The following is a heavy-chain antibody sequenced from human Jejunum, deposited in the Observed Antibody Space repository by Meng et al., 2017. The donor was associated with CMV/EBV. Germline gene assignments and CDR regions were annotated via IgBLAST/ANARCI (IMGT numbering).Heavy chain of an antibody. Sequence: SFGDTSWGWFPHSPGEDLEWFDDVPPSGTAPYNPSLGSLVTISRHTSKNPFSLRLTSVTVEDTAVYYCAGAPPVAAPGSYFDSWGQGAQVTVSS. V-gene: IGHV4-34*01. CDR3: AGAPPVAAPGSYFDS. CDR1: SFGDTS. CDR2: VPPSGTA. D-gene: IGHD1-14*01. J-gene: IGHJ4*02.